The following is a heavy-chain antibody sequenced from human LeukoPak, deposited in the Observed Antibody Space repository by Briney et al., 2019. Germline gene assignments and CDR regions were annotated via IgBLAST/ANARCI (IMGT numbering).Heavy chain of an antibody. CDR3: ARVGWAAGTFDY. CDR1: GGSISSSSYY. CDR2: IYYSGST. D-gene: IGHD6-13*01. J-gene: IGHJ4*02. V-gene: IGHV4-39*01. Sequence: PSETLSLTCTVSGGSISSSSYYWGWIRQPPGKGLEWIGSIYYSGSTYYNPSLKSRVTISVDTSKNQFSLKLSSVTAADTAVYCCARVGWAAGTFDYWGQGTLVTVSS.